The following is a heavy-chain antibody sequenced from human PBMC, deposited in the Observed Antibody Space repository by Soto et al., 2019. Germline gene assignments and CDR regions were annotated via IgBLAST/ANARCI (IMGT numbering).Heavy chain of an antibody. J-gene: IGHJ4*02. CDR2: VYHNERT. CDR3: ARDAAVPGETDRFDY. D-gene: IGHD3-16*01. Sequence: KPSETLFLTCAVYGGSFSGYYWSWIRQPPGKGLEWIGEVYHNERTNFNPSLKTRVSMPIDTSKSQFSLKLTSVTAADTAIYFCARDAAVPGETDRFDYWGQGVLVTVSS. CDR1: GGSFSGYY. V-gene: IGHV4-34*01.